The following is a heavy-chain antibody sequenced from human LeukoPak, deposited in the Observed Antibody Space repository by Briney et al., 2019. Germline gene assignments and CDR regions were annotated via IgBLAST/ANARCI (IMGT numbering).Heavy chain of an antibody. J-gene: IGHJ5*02. CDR3: VRDRLALYNWFDP. CDR2: IYHSGST. CDR1: GYSISSGYY. Sequence: PSETLSLTCTVSGYSISSGYYWGWIRQPPGKGLEWIGSIYHSGSTYYNPSLKSRVTISVDTSKNQFSLKLSSVTAADTAVYYCVRDRLALYNWFDPWGQGTLVTVSS. V-gene: IGHV4-38-2*02.